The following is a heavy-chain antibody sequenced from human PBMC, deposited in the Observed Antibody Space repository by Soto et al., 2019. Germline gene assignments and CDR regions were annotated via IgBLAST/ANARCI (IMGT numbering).Heavy chain of an antibody. CDR3: ARHRYSRVSGPI. D-gene: IGHD3-16*02. Sequence: EVQLVQSGAEVKKPGESLRISCKGSGYSFTSYWISWVRQMPGKGLEWMGRIDPSDSYTNYSPSFQGHVTISADKSISTAYLHWSSLTASDTAMYDCARHRYSRVSGPIWGEGTMVTVSS. CDR2: IDPSDSYT. CDR1: GYSFTSYW. V-gene: IGHV5-10-1*03. J-gene: IGHJ3*02.